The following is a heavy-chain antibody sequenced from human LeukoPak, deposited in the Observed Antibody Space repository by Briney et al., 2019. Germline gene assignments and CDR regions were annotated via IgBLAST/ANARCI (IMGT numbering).Heavy chain of an antibody. J-gene: IGHJ4*02. Sequence: GGSLRLSCAASGFTFSSYWMSWVRQAPGKGLEWVSLISGSGGSTYYADSVKGRFTISRDNSKNTLSLQINSLRAEDTAVFYCAKVRTGSGGYTYGVDYWGQGTLVTVSS. CDR1: GFTFSSYW. CDR3: AKVRTGSGGYTYGVDY. CDR2: ISGSGGST. V-gene: IGHV3-23*01. D-gene: IGHD5-18*01.